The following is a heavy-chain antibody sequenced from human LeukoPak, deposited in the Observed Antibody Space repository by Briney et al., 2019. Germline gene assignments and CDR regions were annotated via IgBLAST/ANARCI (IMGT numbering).Heavy chain of an antibody. Sequence: GEPLKISCKGSGYSFPTYWIGWVRQMPGKGLEWMGIIYPGDSDTRYSPSFQGQVTISADKSMNTAYLQWSSLKASDTAIYYCARNAIEGATRGYLDYWGQGTLVTVSS. CDR3: ARNAIEGATRGYLDY. D-gene: IGHD1-26*01. CDR2: IYPGDSDT. CDR1: GYSFPTYW. J-gene: IGHJ4*02. V-gene: IGHV5-51*01.